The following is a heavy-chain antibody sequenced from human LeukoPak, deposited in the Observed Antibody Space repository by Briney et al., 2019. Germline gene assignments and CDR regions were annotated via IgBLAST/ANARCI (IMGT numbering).Heavy chain of an antibody. D-gene: IGHD4-23*01. V-gene: IGHV1-2*02. CDR3: ARDDYGGDSFDS. Sequence: ASVKVSCKASGYTFTGYYMHWARQAPGQGLEWMGWINPNSGGTNYAQKFQGRVTMTRDTSISTAYLELSRLRSDDTAVYYCARDDYGGDSFDSWGQGTLVTVSS. CDR1: GYTFTGYY. J-gene: IGHJ4*02. CDR2: INPNSGGT.